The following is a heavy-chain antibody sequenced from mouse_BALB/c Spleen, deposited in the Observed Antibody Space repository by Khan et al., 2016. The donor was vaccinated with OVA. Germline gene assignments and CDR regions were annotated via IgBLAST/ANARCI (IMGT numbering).Heavy chain of an antibody. D-gene: IGHD2-14*01. CDR3: ARGYDFFDY. Sequence: EVKLMESGPDLVKPGASVKMSCKASGYSFTNYYVNWVKQSHGKSLECIGLVNPNTGNTNYNQKFKGKAILIVDTSSSTAYMELRGLTSADSAVFYCARGYDFFDYWGQGTLGTVAA. CDR1: GYSFTNYY. V-gene: IGHV1-26*01. CDR2: VNPNTGNT. J-gene: IGHJ3*01.